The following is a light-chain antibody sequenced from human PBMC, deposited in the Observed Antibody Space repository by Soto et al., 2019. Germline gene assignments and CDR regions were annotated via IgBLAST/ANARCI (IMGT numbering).Light chain of an antibody. CDR3: MQATHWPYT. J-gene: IGKJ2*01. CDR1: HNLISGDGSTF. Sequence: DVVMTQSPLSLPVTLGQPASISCRSSHNLISGDGSTFLNWFHQRPGQSPRRLIYKVSNRDSGVPDRFSGSGSGPDFTLEISRVEAEDVGVFYCMQATHWPYTFGQGTKLEI. CDR2: KVS. V-gene: IGKV2-30*01.